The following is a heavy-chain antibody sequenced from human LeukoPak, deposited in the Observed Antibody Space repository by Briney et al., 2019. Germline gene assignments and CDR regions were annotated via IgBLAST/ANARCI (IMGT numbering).Heavy chain of an antibody. CDR2: IRSKANSYAT. CDR3: AKDLRIQLWLGNCYYGMDV. V-gene: IGHV3-73*01. CDR1: GFTFSGSA. D-gene: IGHD5-18*01. Sequence: GGSLRLSCAASGFTFSGSAMHWVRQASGKGLEWVGRIRSKANSYATAYAASVKGRFTISRDDSKNTAYLQMNSLRAEDTAVYYCAKDLRIQLWLGNCYYGMDVWGQGTTVTVSS. J-gene: IGHJ6*02.